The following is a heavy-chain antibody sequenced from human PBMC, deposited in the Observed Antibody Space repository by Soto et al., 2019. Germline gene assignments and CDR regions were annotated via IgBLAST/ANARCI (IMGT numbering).Heavy chain of an antibody. J-gene: IGHJ4*02. D-gene: IGHD4-17*01. CDR1: GGSISDSSHY. Sequence: ETLSLTCTVSGGSISDSSHYWAWIRQPPGKGLEWIATINYSGRTYYNPSLRSRVTISVDTSRDQFSLNLNSVTAADTAVYYCARHFGNYGDWAFDFWGQGTLVTVSS. V-gene: IGHV4-39*01. CDR3: ARHFGNYGDWAFDF. CDR2: INYSGRT.